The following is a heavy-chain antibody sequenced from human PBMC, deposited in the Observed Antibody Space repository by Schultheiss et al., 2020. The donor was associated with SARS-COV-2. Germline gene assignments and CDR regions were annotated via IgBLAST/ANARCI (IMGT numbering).Heavy chain of an antibody. J-gene: IGHJ5*02. D-gene: IGHD6-6*01. CDR1: GFTFSSYA. Sequence: GESLKISCAASGFTFSSYAMSWVRQAPGKGLEWVSAISGSGGSTYYADSVKGRFTISRDNSKNTLYLQMNSLRAEDTAVYYCARIEYSSWFDPWGQGTLVTVSS. CDR2: ISGSGGST. CDR3: ARIEYSSWFDP. V-gene: IGHV3-23*01.